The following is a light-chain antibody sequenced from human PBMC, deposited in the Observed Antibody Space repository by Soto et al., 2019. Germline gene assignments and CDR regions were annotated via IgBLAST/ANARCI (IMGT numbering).Light chain of an antibody. CDR2: KTS. Sequence: DIQMTQSPSTLSASVGDRVTITCRASQSISNWLAWYQQKPGRAPKLLIYKTSTLQSGVPSRFSGSGSGTEYTLTITSLQPDDGATYYCQQYNHYSSYTFGRGTKLEIK. CDR3: QQYNHYSSYT. J-gene: IGKJ2*01. V-gene: IGKV1-5*03. CDR1: QSISNW.